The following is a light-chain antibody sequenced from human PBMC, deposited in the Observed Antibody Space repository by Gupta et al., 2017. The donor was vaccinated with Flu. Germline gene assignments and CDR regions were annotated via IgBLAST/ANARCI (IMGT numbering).Light chain of an antibody. V-gene: IGLV2-14*01. J-gene: IGLJ1*01. Sequence: QSALTQPASVSGSPGQSITISCTGTSSDVGGYNYVSWYQQHPGIAHKLIMAEVTNRPSGVSNRVAGSKSGRTDSPTLSGLQAEDESEDVCSSYSSRGTLVVFGTGTKLTVL. CDR3: SSYSSRGTLVV. CDR1: SSDVGGYNY. CDR2: EVT.